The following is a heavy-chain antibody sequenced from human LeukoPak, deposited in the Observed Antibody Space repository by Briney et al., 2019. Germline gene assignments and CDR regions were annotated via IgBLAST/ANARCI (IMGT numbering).Heavy chain of an antibody. CDR2: ISDNGGDT. Sequence: GGSLRLSCAASGFTFSDYVMSWVRQAPGKGLEWVAGISDNGGDTYYAASVKGRVTISRSNSKNTLFLRVNSLRVEDTAVYYCAKDLDRRAARPFYFGSWGQGILVSVSS. J-gene: IGHJ4*02. D-gene: IGHD6-6*01. CDR1: GFTFSDYV. V-gene: IGHV3-23*01. CDR3: AKDLDRRAARPFYFGS.